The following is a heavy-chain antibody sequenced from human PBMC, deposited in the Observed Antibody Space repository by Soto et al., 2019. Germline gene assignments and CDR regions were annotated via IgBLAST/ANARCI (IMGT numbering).Heavy chain of an antibody. CDR3: ARGATTYYYGMDV. V-gene: IGHV1-69*06. CDR2: IIPIFGTA. Sequence: SVKVSCKASGGTFSSYAISWVRQAPGQGLEWMGGIIPIFGTANYAQKFQGRVTITADKSTSTAYMELSSLRSEDAAVYYCARGATTYYYGMDVWGQGTTVTVSS. CDR1: GGTFSSYA. J-gene: IGHJ6*02. D-gene: IGHD1-1*01.